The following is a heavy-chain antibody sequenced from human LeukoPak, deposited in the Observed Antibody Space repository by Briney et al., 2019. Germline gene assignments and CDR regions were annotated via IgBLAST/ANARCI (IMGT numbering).Heavy chain of an antibody. Sequence: GASVKVSCKASGYTFTSYAMHWVRQAPGQRLEWIGWINAGNGNTKYSQKFQGRVTITRDTSASTAYMELSSLGSEDTAVYYCARATPPYGSGSYVLGYWGQGTLVTASS. CDR2: INAGNGNT. J-gene: IGHJ4*02. CDR1: GYTFTSYA. V-gene: IGHV1-3*01. CDR3: ARATPPYGSGSYVLGY. D-gene: IGHD3-10*01.